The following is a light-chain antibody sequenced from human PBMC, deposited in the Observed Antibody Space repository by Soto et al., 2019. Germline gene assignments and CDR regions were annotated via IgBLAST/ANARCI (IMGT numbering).Light chain of an antibody. CDR1: QSVSRN. CDR2: GAS. Sequence: EIVMTESPATLAVSPGERATRSCRASQSVSRNLAWYQQRPGQAPRLLISGASTRATGIAARFSGSGSGTEFTLTISSLQSEDSALYYCQQYSNLPTFGQGTRLEIK. J-gene: IGKJ5*01. V-gene: IGKV3-15*01. CDR3: QQYSNLPT.